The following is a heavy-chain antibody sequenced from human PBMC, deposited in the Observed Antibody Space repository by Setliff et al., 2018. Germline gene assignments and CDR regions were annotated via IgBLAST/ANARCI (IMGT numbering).Heavy chain of an antibody. CDR2: INPSGGYT. J-gene: IGHJ4*02. Sequence: ASVKVSCKASGGTFSNYGISWVRQAPGQGLEWMGTINPSGGYTIYAPEFQGRVTMTTDTSTRTAYMELSGLASDDTAIYFCVVNMVGPVTGLDCWGPGTLVTVSS. CDR3: VVNMVGPVTGLDC. V-gene: IGHV1-46*01. D-gene: IGHD1-26*01. CDR1: GGTFSNYG.